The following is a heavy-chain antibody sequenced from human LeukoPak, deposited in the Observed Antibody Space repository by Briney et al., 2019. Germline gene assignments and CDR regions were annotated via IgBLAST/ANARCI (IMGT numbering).Heavy chain of an antibody. V-gene: IGHV5-51*01. D-gene: IGHD6-13*01. CDR1: GYSFTSYW. J-gene: IGHJ3*02. CDR3: ARPPAYSASWLAFDI. CDR2: IYPGDSDT. Sequence: GESLKISCKGSGYSFTSYWIGWVRQMPGKGLEWMGIIYPGDSDTRYNPSFQGQVTISADKSIRTAYLQWSSLKASDTAMYYCARPPAYSASWLAFDIWGQGTMVTVS.